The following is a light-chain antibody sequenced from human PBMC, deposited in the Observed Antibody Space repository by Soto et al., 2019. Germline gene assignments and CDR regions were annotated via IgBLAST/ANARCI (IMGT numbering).Light chain of an antibody. CDR3: SSYASNTTRPYV. Sequence: QSALTQPASVSGSPGQSITISCTGTSSDVGGYNYVSWYQQHPVKAPKLMIYDVSNRPSGVSNRFSGSKSGNTASLTISGLQAEDEADYYCSSYASNTTRPYVFGTGTKVTVL. CDR2: DVS. CDR1: SSDVGGYNY. V-gene: IGLV2-14*01. J-gene: IGLJ1*01.